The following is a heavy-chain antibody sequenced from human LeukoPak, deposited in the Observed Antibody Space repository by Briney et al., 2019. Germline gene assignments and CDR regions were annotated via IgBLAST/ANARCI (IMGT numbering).Heavy chain of an antibody. J-gene: IGHJ4*02. Sequence: QAGGSLRLSCAASGFTFSDYYMSWIRQAPGKGLEWVAFIRYDGSNKYYADSVKGRFTISRDNSKNTLYLQMNSLRAEDTAVYYCAKDGTIFGVVRSFFDYWGQGTLVTVSS. CDR1: GFTFSDYY. CDR2: IRYDGSNK. V-gene: IGHV3-30*02. CDR3: AKDGTIFGVVRSFFDY. D-gene: IGHD3-3*01.